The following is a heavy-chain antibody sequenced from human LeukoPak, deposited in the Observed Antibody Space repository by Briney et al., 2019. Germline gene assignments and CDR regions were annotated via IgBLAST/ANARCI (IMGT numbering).Heavy chain of an antibody. J-gene: IGHJ4*02. CDR1: GGSISSYY. Sequence: SETLSLTCTVSGGSISSYYWSWIRQPSGKGLEWIGYIYYSGSTNYNPSLKSRVTISVDTSKNQFSLKLSSVTAADTAVYYCAREADTAMVRWGQGTLVTVSS. CDR2: IYYSGST. V-gene: IGHV4-59*01. CDR3: AREADTAMVR. D-gene: IGHD5-18*01.